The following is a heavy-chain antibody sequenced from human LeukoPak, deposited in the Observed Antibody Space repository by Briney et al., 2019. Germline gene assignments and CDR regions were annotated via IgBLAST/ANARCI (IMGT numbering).Heavy chain of an antibody. CDR3: ARVKDPGGYYYYYYMDV. V-gene: IGHV3-30*04. CDR1: GFTFSVYA. CDR2: ISYDGSNK. J-gene: IGHJ6*03. D-gene: IGHD3-16*01. Sequence: GGSLRLSCAASGFTFSVYALHWVRQAPGKGLEWVAIISYDGSNKYYADSVKGRFTISRDNSKNTIYLQMNSLRAEDTAVYYCARVKDPGGYYYYYYMDVWGKGTTVTVSS.